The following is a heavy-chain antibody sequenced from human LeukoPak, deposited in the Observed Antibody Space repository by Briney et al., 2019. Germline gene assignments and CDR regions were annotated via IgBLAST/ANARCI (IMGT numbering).Heavy chain of an antibody. CDR2: ISGSGGST. J-gene: IGHJ6*02. CDR3: ARDPYYYDSSGSTRWYYYYGMDV. CDR1: GFTFSSYA. Sequence: PGGSLRLSCAASGFTFSSYAMSWVRQAPGKGLEWVSAISGSGGSTYYADSVKGRFTISRDNSKNTLYLQMNSLRAEDTAVYYCARDPYYYDSSGSTRWYYYYGMDVWGQGTTVTVSS. D-gene: IGHD3-22*01. V-gene: IGHV3-23*01.